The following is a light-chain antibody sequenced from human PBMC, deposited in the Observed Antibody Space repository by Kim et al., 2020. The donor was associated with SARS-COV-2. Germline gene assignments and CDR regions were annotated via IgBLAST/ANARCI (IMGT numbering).Light chain of an antibody. CDR1: QTVVSNY. CDR2: GAS. V-gene: IGKV3-20*01. CDR3: QQYHMAPRT. Sequence: PGESATLSCSASQTVVSNYLAWYQQNPGQAPRLLIYGASSRATGIPDKFSGSGSGTVFTLTITRLEPDDSAVYYCQQYHMAPRTFGQGTKVDIK. J-gene: IGKJ1*01.